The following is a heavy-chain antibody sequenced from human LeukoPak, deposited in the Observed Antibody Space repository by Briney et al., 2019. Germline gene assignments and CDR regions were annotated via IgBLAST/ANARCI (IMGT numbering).Heavy chain of an antibody. CDR1: GYTFANYW. V-gene: IGHV5-51*01. Sequence: GESLKISCKGSGYTFANYWIGWVRQMPGKGLEWVGIIFPGDSDGRYSPSFQGQVTISADKSITTAYLQWSSLKASDTAIYYCARRQYSYDFFDLWGQGTLVTVSS. CDR3: ARRQYSYDFFDL. J-gene: IGHJ4*02. D-gene: IGHD3/OR15-3a*01. CDR2: IFPGDSDG.